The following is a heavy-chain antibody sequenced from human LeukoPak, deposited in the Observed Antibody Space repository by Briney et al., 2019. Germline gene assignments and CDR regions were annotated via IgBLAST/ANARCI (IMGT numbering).Heavy chain of an antibody. CDR3: ATSYGDSYYFDY. Sequence: ASMKVSCKVSGYTLTELSMHWVRQAPGKGLEWMGGFDPEDGETIYAQKFQGRVTMTEDTSTDTAYMELSSLRSEDTAVYYCATSYGDSYYFDYWGQGTLVTVSS. D-gene: IGHD4-17*01. J-gene: IGHJ4*02. V-gene: IGHV1-24*01. CDR2: FDPEDGET. CDR1: GYTLTELS.